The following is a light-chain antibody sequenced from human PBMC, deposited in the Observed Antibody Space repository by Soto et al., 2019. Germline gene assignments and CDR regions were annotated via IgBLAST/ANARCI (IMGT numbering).Light chain of an antibody. CDR3: SLYSSRNIHV. V-gene: IGLV2-14*03. CDR1: SSDVGGYNY. Sequence: QSALTQPASVSGSPGQSITISCTGTSSDVGGYNYVSWYQQHPGKVPKLMIYDVSNRPSGVSNSFSGSKSGNTASLTISGLQAEYEADYYCSLYSSRNIHVFGTGTKLTVL. J-gene: IGLJ1*01. CDR2: DVS.